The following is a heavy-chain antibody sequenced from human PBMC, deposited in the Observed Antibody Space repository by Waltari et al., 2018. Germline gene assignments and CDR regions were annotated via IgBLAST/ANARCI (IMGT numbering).Heavy chain of an antibody. J-gene: IGHJ4*02. CDR3: AREGVGAIPFDC. CDR1: GVSISSYY. D-gene: IGHD1-26*01. CDR2: FSTSGGT. Sequence: QVQLQESGPGLVKPSETPSLTCTVSGVSISSYYWRWIRQPAGKGREWIGRFSTSGGTDYNPSLKSRVTMSVDTSKTQFSLKLSSVTAADTAVYYCAREGVGAIPFDCWGQGTLVTVSS. V-gene: IGHV4-4*07.